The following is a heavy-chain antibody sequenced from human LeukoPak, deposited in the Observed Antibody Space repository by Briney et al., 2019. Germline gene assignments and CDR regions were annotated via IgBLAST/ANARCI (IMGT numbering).Heavy chain of an antibody. V-gene: IGHV3-7*01. J-gene: IGHJ4*02. D-gene: IGHD6-6*01. CDR2: IKQDGSEK. CDR3: ARDVSDENGSSSRIHLDS. Sequence: GGSLRLSCAASGFTFSNYWMTWVRQAPGKGLEWVANIKQDGSEKYYVDSVKGRFTISRDNAKNSLYLQMNSLRAEDTAVYYCARDVSDENGSSSRIHLDSWGQGTLVSVSS. CDR1: GFTFSNYW.